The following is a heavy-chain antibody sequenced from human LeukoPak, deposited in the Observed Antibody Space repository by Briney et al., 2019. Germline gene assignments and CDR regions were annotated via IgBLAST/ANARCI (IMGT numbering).Heavy chain of an antibody. CDR3: AKGVYYYDSSGYYLN. CDR2: ISGSGGST. V-gene: IGHV3-23*01. J-gene: IGHJ4*02. CDR1: GFTFSSYA. D-gene: IGHD3-22*01. Sequence: GGSLRLPCAASGFTFSSYAMSWVRQAPGKGLEWVSAISGSGGSTYYADSVKGRFTISRDNSKNTLYLQMNSLRAEDTAVYYCAKGVYYYDSSGYYLNWGQGTLVTVSS.